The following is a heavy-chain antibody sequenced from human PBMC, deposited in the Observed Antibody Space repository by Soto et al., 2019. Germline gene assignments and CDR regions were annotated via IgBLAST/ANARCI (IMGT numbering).Heavy chain of an antibody. J-gene: IGHJ4*02. CDR2: ISAHNGNT. CDR1: GYTFTSYG. V-gene: IGHV1-18*01. CDR3: ARGRYGDY. D-gene: IGHD1-1*01. Sequence: QVHLVQSGAEVKKPGASVKVSCKASGYTFTSYGITWVRQAPGQGLEWMGWISAHNGNTDYAQKLQGTVIVTRDTSTSTAYMELRSLISDDTALYYCARGRYGDYWGQGALVTVSS.